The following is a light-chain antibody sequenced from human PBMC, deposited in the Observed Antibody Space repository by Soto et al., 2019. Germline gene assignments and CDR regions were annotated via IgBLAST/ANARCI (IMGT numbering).Light chain of an antibody. Sequence: QSVLTQPPSTSGTPGQRVTISCSGSSSNIGSHTVNWYQQLPGTAPKLLISTNNQRPSGGAVRFSGSKSGTSASLAISGLQSEDEADYFCAAWDDSLNGYVFGPGTKLTVL. V-gene: IGLV1-44*01. CDR3: AAWDDSLNGYV. J-gene: IGLJ1*01. CDR1: SSNIGSHT. CDR2: TNN.